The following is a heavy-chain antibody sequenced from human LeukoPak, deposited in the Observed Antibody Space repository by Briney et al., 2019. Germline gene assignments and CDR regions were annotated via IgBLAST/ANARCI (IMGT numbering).Heavy chain of an antibody. CDR3: AGHLFSSGYYYNPSAFDI. Sequence: PSETLSLTCAVYGGSFSGYYWNWIRQPPGKGLECIGEINHSGSTNYNPSLKSRVTISVDTSKNQFSLKLSSVTAADTAVYYCAGHLFSSGYYYNPSAFDIWGQGTMVTVSS. CDR1: GGSFSGYY. J-gene: IGHJ3*02. D-gene: IGHD3-22*01. CDR2: INHSGST. V-gene: IGHV4-34*01.